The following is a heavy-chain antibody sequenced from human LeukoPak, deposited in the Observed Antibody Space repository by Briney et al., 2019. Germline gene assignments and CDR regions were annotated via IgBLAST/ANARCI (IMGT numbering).Heavy chain of an antibody. D-gene: IGHD3-9*01. CDR3: GRSYYDILTGYSRRELDY. Sequence: GGSLRLSGEASGFNVRNNYLSGFGRAPGRGLRGVSVIYSGGSTYDADSVKGRFIISRDDSKNTVFLQMNRLRVEDTAMYYCGRSYYDILTGYSRRELDYWGQGTLVTVSS. J-gene: IGHJ4*02. CDR1: GFNVRNNY. CDR2: IYSGGST. V-gene: IGHV3-53*01.